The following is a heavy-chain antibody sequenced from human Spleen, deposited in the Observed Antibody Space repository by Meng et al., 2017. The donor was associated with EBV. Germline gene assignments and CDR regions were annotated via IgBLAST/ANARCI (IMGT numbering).Heavy chain of an antibody. J-gene: IGHJ4*02. CDR3: ARVVEGSGSFDY. Sequence: VQLVQSRPGVKKPGPSVNVSCKGSGYTFTSYGISWVRQAPGQGLEWMGWISAYNGNTNYAQKLQGRVTMTTDTSTSTAYMELRSLRSDDTAVYYCARVVEGSGSFDYWGQGTLVTVSS. CDR1: GYTFTSYG. D-gene: IGHD3-10*01. V-gene: IGHV1-18*01. CDR2: ISAYNGNT.